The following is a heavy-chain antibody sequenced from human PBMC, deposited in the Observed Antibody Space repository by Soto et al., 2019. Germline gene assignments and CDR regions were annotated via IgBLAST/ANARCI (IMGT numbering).Heavy chain of an antibody. V-gene: IGHV4-31*03. CDR3: ARVMITFGGVIDQFDY. J-gene: IGHJ4*02. Sequence: SETLSLTCTVSGGSISSGGYYWSWIRQHPGKGLEWIGYIYYSGSTYYNPSLKSRVTISVDTSKNQFSLKLSSVTAADTAVYYCARVMITFGGVIDQFDYWGQGTLVTVSS. CDR1: GGSISSGGYY. D-gene: IGHD3-16*02. CDR2: IYYSGST.